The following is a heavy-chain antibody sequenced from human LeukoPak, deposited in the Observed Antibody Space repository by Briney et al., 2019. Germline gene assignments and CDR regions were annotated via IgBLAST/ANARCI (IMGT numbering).Heavy chain of an antibody. J-gene: IGHJ4*02. D-gene: IGHD4-23*01. V-gene: IGHV5-51*01. Sequence: GESLKISCKGSGYSFTSYWIGWVRQMPGKGVGWLGIIYPGDSDTRYSPSFQGQVTISADKSISTAYLQWSSLKASDTAMYYCARQDYGDNDSPFDYWGQGTLVTVSS. CDR1: GYSFTSYW. CDR3: ARQDYGDNDSPFDY. CDR2: IYPGDSDT.